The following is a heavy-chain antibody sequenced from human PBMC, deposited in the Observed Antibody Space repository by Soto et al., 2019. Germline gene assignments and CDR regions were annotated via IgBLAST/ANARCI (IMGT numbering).Heavy chain of an antibody. CDR2: ISWSGNT. Sequence: QVHLQESGPKQVKSSETLSLTCTVSGGSINAFYWNWIRQAPGKGLEWIGYISWSGNTKYSPSLRRRVTMSVDTSTNQFSLSLKSGTAADTAVYYCVRGWDALLTGVWLSFDYWGRGTPVTVPS. CDR3: VRGWDALLTGVWLSFDY. V-gene: IGHV4-59*13. J-gene: IGHJ4*02. D-gene: IGHD3-9*01. CDR1: GGSINAFY.